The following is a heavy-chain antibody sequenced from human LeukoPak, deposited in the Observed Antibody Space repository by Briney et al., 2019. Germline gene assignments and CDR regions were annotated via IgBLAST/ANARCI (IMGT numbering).Heavy chain of an antibody. Sequence: SETLSLTCTVSGGSISSSSYYWGWIRQPPGKGLEWIGSIYYSGSTYYNPSLKSRVTISVDTSKNQFSLKLSSVTAADTAVYYCASQRWLQFGYWFDYWGQGTLVTVSS. V-gene: IGHV4-39*07. J-gene: IGHJ4*02. D-gene: IGHD5-24*01. CDR1: GGSISSSSYY. CDR2: IYYSGST. CDR3: ASQRWLQFGYWFDY.